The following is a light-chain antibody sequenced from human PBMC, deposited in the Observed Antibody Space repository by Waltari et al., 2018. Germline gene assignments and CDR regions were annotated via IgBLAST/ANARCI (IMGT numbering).Light chain of an antibody. V-gene: IGLV2-14*03. CDR3: SSYTASPPHVV. Sequence: QSALTQPASASGSPGQSISISCTGISSDVGGFNFVSCYKQHPGKAPKLMIYDVFNRPSGVSTRFSGSKSDNAASLAISGLQAEDEAVYYCSSYTASPPHVVFGGGTKVTVL. CDR1: SSDVGGFNF. J-gene: IGLJ2*01. CDR2: DVF.